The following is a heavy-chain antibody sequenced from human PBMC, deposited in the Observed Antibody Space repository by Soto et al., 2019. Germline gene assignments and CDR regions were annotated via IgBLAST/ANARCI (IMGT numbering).Heavy chain of an antibody. V-gene: IGHV1-69*13. J-gene: IGHJ3*02. CDR1: GGTFSSYA. CDR2: IIPIFGTA. Sequence: ASVKVSCKASGGTFSSYAISWVRQAPGQGLEWMGGIIPIFGTANYAQKFQGRVTITADESTSTAYMELSSLRSEDTAVYYCARGKVDYVWGSYRYTTQAFDIWGQGTMVTVSS. D-gene: IGHD3-16*02. CDR3: ARGKVDYVWGSYRYTTQAFDI.